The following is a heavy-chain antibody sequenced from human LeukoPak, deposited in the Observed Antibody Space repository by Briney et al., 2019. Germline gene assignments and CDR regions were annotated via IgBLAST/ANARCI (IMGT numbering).Heavy chain of an antibody. J-gene: IGHJ4*02. CDR3: ARHSARGYNYIDF. V-gene: IGHV4-4*08. Sequence: PSETLSLTCAVSGGSVKTYYWSWIRQSPERGLQWIGFIHATGSTNTFPSLESRVTISLDTSTNQFSLRLKSVTAADTAVYYCARHSARGYNYIDFWGRGTLVTVSS. CDR2: IHATGST. CDR1: GGSVKTYY. D-gene: IGHD5-24*01.